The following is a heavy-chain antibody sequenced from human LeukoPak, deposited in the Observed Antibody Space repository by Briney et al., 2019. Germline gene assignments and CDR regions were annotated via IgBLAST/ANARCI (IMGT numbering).Heavy chain of an antibody. J-gene: IGHJ4*02. Sequence: GGSLRLSCEASGFTFSNYSMNWVRQAPGKGLEWVSYIRSSSSTIYYADSVKGRFTISRDNAKNSLYLQMNSLRAEDTAVYYCARDRAYSYGGDFDYWGQGTLVTVSS. D-gene: IGHD5-18*01. CDR3: ARDRAYSYGGDFDY. CDR1: GFTFSNYS. V-gene: IGHV3-48*04. CDR2: IRSSSSTI.